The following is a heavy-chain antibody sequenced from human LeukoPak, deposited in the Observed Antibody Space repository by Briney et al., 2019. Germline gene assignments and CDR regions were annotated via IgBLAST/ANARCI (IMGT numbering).Heavy chain of an antibody. Sequence: GASVKVSCKASGYTFTSYYMHWVRQAPGQGLEWMGIINPSGGSTSYAQKFQGRVTMTRDMSTSTVYMELSSLRSEDTAVYYCARAQGRYFDWGYNWLDPWGQGTLVTVSS. D-gene: IGHD3-9*01. V-gene: IGHV1-46*01. CDR1: GYTFTSYY. CDR2: INPSGGST. J-gene: IGHJ5*02. CDR3: ARAQGRYFDWGYNWLDP.